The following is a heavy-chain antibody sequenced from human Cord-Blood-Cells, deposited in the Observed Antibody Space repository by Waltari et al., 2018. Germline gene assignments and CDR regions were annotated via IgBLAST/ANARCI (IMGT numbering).Heavy chain of an antibody. V-gene: IGHV3-21*01. CDR1: GFNFSSYS. CDR3: ARDTYYGDYDY. D-gene: IGHD4-17*01. J-gene: IGHJ4*02. Sequence: EVQLVESGGGLVKPGGSLRLSCAASGFNFSSYSMHWVRQVPGKGLEVVSYSRSFISYIYYADAVKCRCTISRDNAKNSLYLQMNSLRAEDTAVYYCARDTYYGDYDYWGQGTLVTVSS. CDR2: SRSFISYI.